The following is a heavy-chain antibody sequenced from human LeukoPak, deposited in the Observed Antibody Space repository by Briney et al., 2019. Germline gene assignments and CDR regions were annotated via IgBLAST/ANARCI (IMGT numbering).Heavy chain of an antibody. Sequence: PSETLSLTCGVFGVSVNDYYWSWIRQSPGKGLEWIGEISHTEGTRYNPSLESRVTMSVGTSENQLSLKLIFVTAADTAVYYCARIRCGHSGSVCYNHWGLGTLVTVSS. V-gene: IGHV4-34*01. CDR1: GVSVNDYY. CDR2: ISHTEGT. J-gene: IGHJ4*02. CDR3: ARIRCGHSGSVCYNH. D-gene: IGHD2-21*01.